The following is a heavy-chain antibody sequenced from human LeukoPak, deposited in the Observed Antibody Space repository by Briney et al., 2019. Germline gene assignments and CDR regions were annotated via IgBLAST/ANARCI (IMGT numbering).Heavy chain of an antibody. J-gene: IGHJ4*02. CDR1: GFTFSSHP. CDR2: IRGSGDST. CDR3: ARGPPTSRSGAHFDY. D-gene: IGHD5-12*01. Sequence: GGSLRLSCAASGFTFSSHPMSWVRLAPGKGLEWVSSIRGSGDSTYYADSVKGRFTISRGNSKNTLYLQMNSLRLDDTAIYYCARGPPTSRSGAHFDYWGQGSLVTVSP. V-gene: IGHV3-23*01.